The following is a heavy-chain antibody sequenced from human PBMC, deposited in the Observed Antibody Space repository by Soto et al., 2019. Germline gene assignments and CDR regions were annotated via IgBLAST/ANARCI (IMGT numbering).Heavy chain of an antibody. D-gene: IGHD3-9*01. CDR1: GFTFSNYG. J-gene: IGHJ3*02. CDR3: AKYYDILTGAFAAFHI. CDR2: ISYDGSNK. V-gene: IGHV3-30*18. Sequence: QVQLVESGGGVVQPGRSLRLSCAASGFTFSNYGMHWVRQAPGKGLEWVAVISYDGSNKYYGDSVKGRFTISRDNSKNTLYLQMNSLRAEDTAVYYGAKYYDILTGAFAAFHIWGQGTMVTVSS.